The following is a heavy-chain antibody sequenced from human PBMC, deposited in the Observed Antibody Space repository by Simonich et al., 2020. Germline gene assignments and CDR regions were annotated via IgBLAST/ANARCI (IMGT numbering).Heavy chain of an antibody. CDR3: ARGLRVAAAGTAFQH. D-gene: IGHD6-13*01. J-gene: IGHJ1*01. Sequence: QVQLQQWGAGLLKPSETLSLTCAVYGGSFSGYYWSWLRQPPGKGLEWIGEINHSGSTKYNPSRKSRVTISVDTSKNQFSLKLSSVTAADTAVYYCARGLRVAAAGTAFQHWGQGTLVTVSS. CDR1: GGSFSGYY. CDR2: INHSGST. V-gene: IGHV4-34*01.